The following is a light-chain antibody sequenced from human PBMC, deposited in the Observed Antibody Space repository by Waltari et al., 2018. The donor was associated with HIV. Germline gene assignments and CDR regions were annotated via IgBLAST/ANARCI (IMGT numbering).Light chain of an antibody. V-gene: IGLV3-21*01. CDR2: DDD. CDR1: NIGNRD. J-gene: IGLJ1*01. Sequence: SYVLTQPTSISVAPGKTAKITCGGNNIGNRDVPWYQQKAGQAPILVIYDDDDRPSGIPERFSGSNSENTATLTINRIEVGDEADYYCQVWDSGSDHVFGSGTTVTVL. CDR3: QVWDSGSDHV.